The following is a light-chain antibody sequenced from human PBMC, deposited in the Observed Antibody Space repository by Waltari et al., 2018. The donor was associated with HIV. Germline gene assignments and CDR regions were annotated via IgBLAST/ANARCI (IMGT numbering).Light chain of an antibody. V-gene: IGLV1-51*01. CDR1: SSNILSNY. CDR2: END. CDR3: GTWDSSLRTEV. J-gene: IGLJ3*02. Sequence: QSVLTQPPSVSAAVGQKVTISCSGSSSNILSNYVSWYQQLPGTAPKLLIYENDKRPSGIPDRFSGAKSGTSATLGITGLLSGDEADYYCGTWDSSLRTEVFGGGTKLTVL.